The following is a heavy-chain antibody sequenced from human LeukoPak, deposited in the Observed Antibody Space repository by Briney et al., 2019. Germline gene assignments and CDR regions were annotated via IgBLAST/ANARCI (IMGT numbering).Heavy chain of an antibody. Sequence: TGGSLRLSCAASGFTFSSYWMHWVRQVSGKGLVWVSHSNTDGSSTDYADSVKGRFTISRDNAKNTLYLQMNSLRAEDTAVYYCARDPLAQRGSGSYYWYYYYYYGMDVWGQGTTVTVSS. D-gene: IGHD3-10*01. CDR1: GFTFSSYW. CDR3: ARDPLAQRGSGSYYWYYYYYYGMDV. CDR2: SNTDGSST. V-gene: IGHV3-74*01. J-gene: IGHJ6*02.